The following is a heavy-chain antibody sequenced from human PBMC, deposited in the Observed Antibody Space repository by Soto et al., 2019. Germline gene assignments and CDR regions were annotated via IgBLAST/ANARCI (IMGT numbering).Heavy chain of an antibody. CDR2: IFYSGST. CDR3: ARAANSGSYGFYYYYGMDV. V-gene: IGHV4-59*01. CDR1: GGSISSYY. Sequence: SETLSLTCTVSGGSISSYYWSWIRQPPGKGLEWIGYIFYSGSTKYKSSLKSRVTISVDTSKNQFPLKVSSVTAADTAVYYCARAANSGSYGFYYYYGMDVWGQGTTVTVSS. D-gene: IGHD1-26*01. J-gene: IGHJ6*02.